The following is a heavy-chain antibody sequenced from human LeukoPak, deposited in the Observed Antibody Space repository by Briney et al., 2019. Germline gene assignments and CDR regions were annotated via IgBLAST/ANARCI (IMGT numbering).Heavy chain of an antibody. CDR2: INPNSGGT. CDR1: GYTFTGYY. J-gene: IGHJ6*03. D-gene: IGHD4-17*01. V-gene: IGHV1-2*02. CDR3: ARGTVTYTYYYYMGV. Sequence: GASVKVSCKASGYTFTGYYMHWVRQAPGQGLEWMGWINPNSGGTNYAQKFQGRVTMTRDTSISTAYMELSRLRSDDTAVYYCARGTVTYTYYYYMGVWGKGTTVTVSS.